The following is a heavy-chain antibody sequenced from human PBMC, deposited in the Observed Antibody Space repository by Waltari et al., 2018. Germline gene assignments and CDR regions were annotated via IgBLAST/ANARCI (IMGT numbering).Heavy chain of an antibody. J-gene: IGHJ4*02. Sequence: EVQLVESGGGLVQPGGFLRLSCTASGFTFSNSWMDWVRQAPGKGLEWVANIKPDGSESHYVDSVQGRFTVSRDNTQNLLYLQMNTLRVDDTAVYYCSLSLNSWGQGTLVTVSP. V-gene: IGHV3-7*01. CDR2: IKPDGSES. CDR1: GFTFSNSW. CDR3: SLSLNS.